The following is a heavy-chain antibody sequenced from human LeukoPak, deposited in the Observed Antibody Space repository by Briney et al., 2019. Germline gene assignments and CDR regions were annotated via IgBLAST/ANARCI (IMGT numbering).Heavy chain of an antibody. V-gene: IGHV4-59*01. D-gene: IGHD2-2*01. CDR3: ARECRYCSSLGHAFDI. CDR2: IYYSGST. CDR1: GGSISSYY. Sequence: SETLSLTCTVSGGSISSYYWSWIRQPPGKGLEWIGYIYYSGSTNYNPSLKSRVTISVDTSKNQFSLKLSSVTAADTAVYYCARECRYCSSLGHAFDIWGQGTMVTVSS. J-gene: IGHJ3*02.